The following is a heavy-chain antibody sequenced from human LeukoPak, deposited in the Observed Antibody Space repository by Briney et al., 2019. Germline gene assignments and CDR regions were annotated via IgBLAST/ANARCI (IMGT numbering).Heavy chain of an antibody. Sequence: GESLKISCRGSGYSFTSYWIGWVRQMPGKGLEWMGIIYPGDSDTRYSPSFQGQVTISADKSISTAYLQWSSLKASDTAMYYCARRRYFDWLTDHDAFDIWGQGTMVTVSS. D-gene: IGHD3-9*01. CDR1: GYSFTSYW. CDR2: IYPGDSDT. CDR3: ARRRYFDWLTDHDAFDI. V-gene: IGHV5-51*01. J-gene: IGHJ3*02.